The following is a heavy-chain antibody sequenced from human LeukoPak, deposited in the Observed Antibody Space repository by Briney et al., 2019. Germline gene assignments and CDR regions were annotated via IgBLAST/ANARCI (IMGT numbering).Heavy chain of an antibody. J-gene: IGHJ5*02. Sequence: GRSLGFSCAASGFNFAIYTMHWVRQAPGKGLEWVALMSDDGSHELYADSVRGRFTISRDNSENTLYLQMNSLTSEDTATYYCAGAYSSSWYAWFDPRGQGTLVTVSS. D-gene: IGHD6-13*01. CDR1: GFNFAIYT. CDR3: AGAYSSSWYAWFDP. V-gene: IGHV3-30*01. CDR2: MSDDGSHE.